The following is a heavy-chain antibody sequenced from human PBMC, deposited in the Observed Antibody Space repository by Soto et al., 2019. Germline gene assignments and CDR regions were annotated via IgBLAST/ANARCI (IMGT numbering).Heavy chain of an antibody. V-gene: IGHV3-21*01. Sequence: PGWSLRLSCAASGFTFSSYSMNWVRQAPGKGLEWVSSISSSSSYIYYADSVKGRFTISRDNAKNSLYLQMNSLRAEDTAVYYCARLSYYYDSSGYYLEAFDIWGQGTMVTVSS. J-gene: IGHJ3*02. CDR1: GFTFSSYS. CDR2: ISSSSSYI. D-gene: IGHD3-22*01. CDR3: ARLSYYYDSSGYYLEAFDI.